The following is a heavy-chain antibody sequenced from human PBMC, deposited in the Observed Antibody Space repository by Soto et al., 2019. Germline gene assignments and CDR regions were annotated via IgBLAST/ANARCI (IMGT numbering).Heavy chain of an antibody. CDR2: ISCDGSNK. V-gene: IGHV3-30*03. Sequence: GGALRLSCAASGFTFSSYGMHWVRQAPGKGLEWVAVISCDGSNKYYADSVKGRFTISRDNSKNTLYLQMNSLRAEDTAVYYCALDYGIAVARFDYWGQGTLVTLSS. D-gene: IGHD6-19*01. J-gene: IGHJ4*02. CDR1: GFTFSSYG. CDR3: ALDYGIAVARFDY.